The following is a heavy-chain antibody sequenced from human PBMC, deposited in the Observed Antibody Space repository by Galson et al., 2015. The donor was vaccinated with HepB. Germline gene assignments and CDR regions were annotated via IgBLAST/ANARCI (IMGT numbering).Heavy chain of an antibody. V-gene: IGHV3-7*01. D-gene: IGHD3-22*01. CDR1: GFTFSTYW. Sequence: SLRLSCAASGFTFSTYWMSWVRQAPGKGLEWVANIKQDGSEKYYVDSVKGRFTISRDNAKNSLYLQMNSLRAEDTAVYYWAAPDSSGYYYYYYYMDVGGKGTTVTVSS. J-gene: IGHJ6*03. CDR3: AAPDSSGYYYYYYYMDV. CDR2: IKQDGSEK.